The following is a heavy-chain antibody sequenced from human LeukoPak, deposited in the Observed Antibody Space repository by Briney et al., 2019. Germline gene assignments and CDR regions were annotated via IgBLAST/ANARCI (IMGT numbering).Heavy chain of an antibody. J-gene: IGHJ4*02. Sequence: GGSLRLSCAASGFSFSDYYMNWVRQAPGKGLEWVSYISRRGSTTYYADSVKGRFTISRENAKNSLYLQMNSLRAEDTAVYYCARDLEYYYDSSGYYYSWGQGTLVTVSS. CDR1: GFSFSDYY. CDR2: ISRRGSTT. V-gene: IGHV3-11*04. D-gene: IGHD3-22*01. CDR3: ARDLEYYYDSSGYYYS.